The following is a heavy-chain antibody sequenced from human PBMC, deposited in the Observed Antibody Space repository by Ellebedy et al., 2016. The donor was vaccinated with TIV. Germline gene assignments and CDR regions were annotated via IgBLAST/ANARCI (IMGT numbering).Heavy chain of an antibody. D-gene: IGHD5-12*01. CDR1: GFTFGDYA. CDR3: TRQFYSGYDENFDY. J-gene: IGHJ4*02. CDR2: IRSKAYGGTT. Sequence: GGSLRLSCTASGFTFGDYAMSWVRQAPGKGLEWVGFIRSKAYGGTTEYAASVKGRFTISRDDSKSIAYLQMNSLKTEDTAVYYCTRQFYSGYDENFDYWGQGTLVTVSS. V-gene: IGHV3-49*04.